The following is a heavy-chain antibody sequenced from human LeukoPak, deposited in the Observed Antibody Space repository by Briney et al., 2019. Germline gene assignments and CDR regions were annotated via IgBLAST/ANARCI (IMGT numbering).Heavy chain of an antibody. CDR1: GFTSTSYA. CDR2: ITGSGGST. V-gene: IGHV3-23*01. D-gene: IGHD6-19*01. Sequence: PGGSLRLSCAASGFTSTSYAMSWVRQAPGKGLEWVSAITGSGGSTYYADSVKGRFTISRDNSKNTLYLQMNSLRAEDTAVYYCAACRSGWQTFDYWGQGTLVTGSS. J-gene: IGHJ4*02. CDR3: AACRSGWQTFDY.